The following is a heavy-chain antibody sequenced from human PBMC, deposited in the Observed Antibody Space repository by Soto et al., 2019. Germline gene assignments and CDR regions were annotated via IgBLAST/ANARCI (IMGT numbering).Heavy chain of an antibody. CDR3: AKDLGFRYYGREGAFDV. J-gene: IGHJ3*01. Sequence: PGGSLRLSCAASGNTFSSYGMHWVRQAPGKGLEWVAVISYDGSNKYYVDSVKGRFTISRDNSKNTLYLQMNSLRPGDTAVYYCAKDLGFRYYGREGAFDVWGQGTMVTVSS. CDR1: GNTFSSYG. CDR2: ISYDGSNK. V-gene: IGHV3-30*18. D-gene: IGHD3-10*01.